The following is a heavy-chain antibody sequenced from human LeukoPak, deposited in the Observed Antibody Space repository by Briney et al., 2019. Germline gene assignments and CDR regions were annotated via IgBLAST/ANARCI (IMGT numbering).Heavy chain of an antibody. J-gene: IGHJ6*02. Sequence: SSETLSLTCTVSGGSISSSSYYWSWIRQPPGKGLEWIGEINHSGSTNYNPSLKSRVTISVDTSKNQFSLKLSSVTAADTAVYYCARGHCSSTSCYSRNYGMDVWGQGTTVTVSS. CDR1: GGSISSSSYY. V-gene: IGHV4-39*07. D-gene: IGHD2-2*02. CDR2: INHSGST. CDR3: ARGHCSSTSCYSRNYGMDV.